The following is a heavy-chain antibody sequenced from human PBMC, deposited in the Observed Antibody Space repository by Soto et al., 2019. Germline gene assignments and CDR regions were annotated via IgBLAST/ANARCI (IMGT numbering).Heavy chain of an antibody. CDR3: VRSGTARLLRHSWFDT. CDR1: GFTFNTYD. J-gene: IGHJ5*02. CDR2: ITTSSAYI. V-gene: IGHV3-21*01. Sequence: EVQLVESGGGLVKPGGSLRLSCAASGFTFNTYDMNWVRQAPGKGLEWVSSITTSSAYIYYADSLKGRITISRDNAKNSRFLQMNSLRAEDTAMYYCVRSGTARLLRHSWFDTWGQGTLVNVSS. D-gene: IGHD2-21*01.